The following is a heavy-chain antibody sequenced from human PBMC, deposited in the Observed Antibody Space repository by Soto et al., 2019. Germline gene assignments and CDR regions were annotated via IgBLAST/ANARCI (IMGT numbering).Heavy chain of an antibody. V-gene: IGHV4-34*01. D-gene: IGHD6-13*01. J-gene: IGHJ4*02. Sequence: SETRSLTCAVYGGSFSGYYWSWIRQPPGKGLEWIGEINHSGSTNYNPSLKSRVTISVDTSKNQSSLKLSSVTAADTAVYYCARYSISGAAAGTFDYWGQGTLVTVSS. CDR3: ARYSISGAAAGTFDY. CDR2: INHSGST. CDR1: GGSFSGYY.